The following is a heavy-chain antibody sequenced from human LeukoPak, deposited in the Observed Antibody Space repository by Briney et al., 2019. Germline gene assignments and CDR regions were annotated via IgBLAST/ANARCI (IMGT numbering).Heavy chain of an antibody. V-gene: IGHV4-34*01. D-gene: IGHD3-16*02. CDR2: INHSGST. J-gene: IGHJ3*02. Sequence: SETLSLTCAVYGGSFSGYYWSWIRQPPGKGLEWIGEINHSGSTNYNPSLKSRVTISVDTSKNQLSLKLSSVTAADTAVYYCARGGHRRYPLSSAFDIWGQGTMVTVSS. CDR3: ARGGHRRYPLSSAFDI. CDR1: GGSFSGYY.